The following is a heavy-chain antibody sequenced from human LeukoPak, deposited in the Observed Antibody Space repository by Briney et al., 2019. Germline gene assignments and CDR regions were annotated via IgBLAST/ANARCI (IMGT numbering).Heavy chain of an antibody. J-gene: IGHJ6*03. CDR3: TRGSGFWSGSSYYYLDV. Sequence: SETLSLTCTVSGGSISSSSYYWGWIRQPPGKGLEWIGSIYYSGSTYYNPSLKSRVTISVDTSKPQFSLKLSTVPAADTAVYYCTRGSGFWSGSSYYYLDVWGKGTTVTVSS. CDR1: GGSISSSSYY. CDR2: IYYSGST. V-gene: IGHV4-39*07. D-gene: IGHD3-3*01.